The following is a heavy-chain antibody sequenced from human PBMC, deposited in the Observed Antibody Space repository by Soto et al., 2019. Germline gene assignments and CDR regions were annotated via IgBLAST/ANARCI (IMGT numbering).Heavy chain of an antibody. CDR3: ASPRIGYDSPYYYYGMDV. Sequence: GASVKVSCKASGVTFSSYAISWVRQAPGQGLEWMGGIIPIFGTANYAQKFQGRVTITADESTSTAYMALSSLRSEDTAVYYCASPRIGYDSPYYYYGMDVWGQGTTVTVSS. D-gene: IGHD3-3*01. V-gene: IGHV1-69*13. CDR2: IIPIFGTA. J-gene: IGHJ6*02. CDR1: GVTFSSYA.